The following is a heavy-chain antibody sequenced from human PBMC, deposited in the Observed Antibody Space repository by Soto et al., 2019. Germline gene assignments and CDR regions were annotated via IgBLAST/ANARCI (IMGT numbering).Heavy chain of an antibody. CDR1: GGPISTSTYY. D-gene: IGHD4-17*01. J-gene: IGHJ3*02. CDR3: ARRATTVTYDAFDI. CDR2: IYYSGTA. Sequence: SDTLSPTCSLSGGPISTSTYYWGWVRQPPGKGLEWIGSIYYSGTAHYTPSLKSRLTISVDTSKNQFSLNLSAVTAADTAVDYCARRATTVTYDAFDIWGQGTMVT. V-gene: IGHV4-39*01.